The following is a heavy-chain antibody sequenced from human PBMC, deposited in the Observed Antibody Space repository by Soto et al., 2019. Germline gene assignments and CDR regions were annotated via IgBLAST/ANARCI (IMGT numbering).Heavy chain of an antibody. D-gene: IGHD5-18*01. J-gene: IGHJ6*02. CDR3: ARDTAMVSPYYYYYGMDV. Sequence: SVKVSCKASGGTFSSYAISWVRQAPGQGLEWMGGIIPIFGTANYAQKFQGRVTITADESTSTAYMELSSLRSEDTAVYYCARDTAMVSPYYYYYGMDVWGQGTAVTV. CDR1: GGTFSSYA. V-gene: IGHV1-69*13. CDR2: IIPIFGTA.